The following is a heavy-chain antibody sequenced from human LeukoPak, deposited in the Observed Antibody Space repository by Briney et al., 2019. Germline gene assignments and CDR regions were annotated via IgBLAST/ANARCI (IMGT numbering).Heavy chain of an antibody. J-gene: IGHJ6*02. CDR3: AGSPDLYSSGWSSHYYHGLDV. V-gene: IGHV3-48*03. CDR1: GFTFSHYE. D-gene: IGHD6-13*01. CDR2: ITRSGAVL. Sequence: GGSLRLSCVASGFTFSHYEMNWVRQAPGKGLEWVSHITRSGAVLYHADSVKGRFTISRDNAKNSLYLQMSSLRAEDTAVYYCAGSPDLYSSGWSSHYYHGLDVWGQGTTVAASS.